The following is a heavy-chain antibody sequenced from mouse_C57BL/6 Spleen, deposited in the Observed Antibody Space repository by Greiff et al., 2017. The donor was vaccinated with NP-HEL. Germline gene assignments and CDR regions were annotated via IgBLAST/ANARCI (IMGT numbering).Heavy chain of an antibody. J-gene: IGHJ2*01. D-gene: IGHD1-1*01. V-gene: IGHV1-69*01. CDR1: GYTFTSYW. CDR3: AKMGAYYGSSFFDY. Sequence: QVQLQQPGAELVMPGASVKLSCKASGYTFTSYWMHWVKQRPGQGLEWIGEIDPSDSYTNYNQKFQGKSTLTVDKSSSTAYMQLSSLTSADSAVYYCAKMGAYYGSSFFDYWGQGTTLTVSS. CDR2: IDPSDSYT.